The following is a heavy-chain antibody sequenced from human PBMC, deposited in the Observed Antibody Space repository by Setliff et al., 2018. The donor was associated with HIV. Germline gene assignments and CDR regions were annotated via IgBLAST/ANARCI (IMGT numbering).Heavy chain of an antibody. CDR2: FDTEDNKI. CDR1: GYTVTELS. V-gene: IGHV1-24*01. D-gene: IGHD5-12*01. Sequence: ASVKVACKVSGYTVTELSINWVRQAPGKGPEWMGGFDTEDNKIVYAQKFQGRVTTTEDTSTDTAYMELSSLRPEDTAVYYCATRIRDGHRGYGYFDFWGQGTLVTVSS. CDR3: ATRIRDGHRGYGYFDF. J-gene: IGHJ4*02.